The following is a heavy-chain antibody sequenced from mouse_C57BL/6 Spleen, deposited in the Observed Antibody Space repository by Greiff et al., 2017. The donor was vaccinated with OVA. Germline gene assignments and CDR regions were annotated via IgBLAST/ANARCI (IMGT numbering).Heavy chain of an antibody. J-gene: IGHJ3*01. CDR1: GYTFTSYW. Sequence: QVQLQQPGAELVKPGASVKMSCKASGYTFTSYWITWVKQRPGQGLEWIGDIYPGSGSTNYNEKFKSKATLTVDTSSSTAYMQLSSLTSEDSAVYYCARWGDYDVPWFAYWGQGTLVTVSA. D-gene: IGHD2-4*01. V-gene: IGHV1-55*01. CDR2: IYPGSGST. CDR3: ARWGDYDVPWFAY.